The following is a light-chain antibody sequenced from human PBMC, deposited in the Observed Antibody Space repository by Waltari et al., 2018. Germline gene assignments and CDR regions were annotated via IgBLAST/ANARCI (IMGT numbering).Light chain of an antibody. CDR3: QQSYSSPRT. CDR1: QSIRSH. V-gene: IGKV1-39*01. J-gene: IGKJ1*01. Sequence: DIQMTQSPSSLSASVGDRVTITCRASQSIRSHLNWYQLKPGKAPKLLIYAASSLQSGVPSRFGGSGPGTDFTLTISSLQPEDFATYYCQQSYSSPRTFGQGTRVEIK. CDR2: AAS.